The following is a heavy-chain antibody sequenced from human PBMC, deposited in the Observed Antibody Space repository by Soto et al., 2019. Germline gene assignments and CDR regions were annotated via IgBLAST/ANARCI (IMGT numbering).Heavy chain of an antibody. V-gene: IGHV3-30*18. J-gene: IGHJ6*02. Sequence: QVQLVESGGGVVQPGRSLRLSCAASGFTFSSYGMHWVRQAPGKGLGWVAVISYDGSNKYYADSVKGRFTISRDNSKNTLYLQMNSLRAEDTAVYYCAKDPLGYCTNGVCSVYYYGMDVWGQGTTVTVSS. CDR2: ISYDGSNK. D-gene: IGHD2-8*01. CDR1: GFTFSSYG. CDR3: AKDPLGYCTNGVCSVYYYGMDV.